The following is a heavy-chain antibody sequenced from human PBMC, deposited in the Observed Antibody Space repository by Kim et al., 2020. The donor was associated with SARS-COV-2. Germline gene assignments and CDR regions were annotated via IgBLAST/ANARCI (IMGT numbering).Heavy chain of an antibody. CDR3: ARETVVGRLDY. V-gene: IGHV3-11*01. J-gene: IGHJ4*02. Sequence: GGSLRLSCAGSGFTFRDHYMTWIRQAPGKGLEWLSFISPSGSIIIYADSVKGRFTVSRDNDKNSHYLQMNNLRADDSAVYYCARETVVGRLDYWGQGILV. CDR2: ISPSGSII. CDR1: GFTFRDHY. D-gene: IGHD3-10*01.